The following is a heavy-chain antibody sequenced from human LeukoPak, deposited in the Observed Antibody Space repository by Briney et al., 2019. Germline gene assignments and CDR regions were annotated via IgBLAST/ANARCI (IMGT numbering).Heavy chain of an antibody. D-gene: IGHD3-22*01. J-gene: IGHJ4*02. CDR2: IRYDGSNK. CDR3: AKDRPNYYGTNGHYYRRDGDC. CDR1: GFTFSSYG. V-gene: IGHV3-30*02. Sequence: PGGSLRLSCAASGFTFSSYGMHWVRQAPGKGLEWVAFIRYDGSNKYYADSVKGRFTISRDNSKNTLYLQMNSLRAEDTAVYYCAKDRPNYYGTNGHYYRRDGDCWGQGTLVTVSS.